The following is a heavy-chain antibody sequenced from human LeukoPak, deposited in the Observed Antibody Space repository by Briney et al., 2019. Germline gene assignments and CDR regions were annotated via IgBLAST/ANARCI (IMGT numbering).Heavy chain of an antibody. CDR2: MNPNSGNT. CDR3: ARGPATVTTESAYYYYYMDV. D-gene: IGHD4-17*01. CDR1: GYTFTSYD. V-gene: IGHV1-8*03. J-gene: IGHJ6*03. Sequence: GASVKVSCKASGYTFTSYDINWVRQATGRGLEWMGWMNPNSGNTGYAQKFQGRVTITRNTSISTAYMELSSLRSEDTAVYYCARGPATVTTESAYYYYYMDVWGKGTTVTVSS.